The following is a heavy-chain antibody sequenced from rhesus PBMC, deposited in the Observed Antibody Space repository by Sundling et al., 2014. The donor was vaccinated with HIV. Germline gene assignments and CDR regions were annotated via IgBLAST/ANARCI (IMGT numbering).Heavy chain of an antibody. V-gene: IGHV4-65*02. D-gene: IGHD4-23*01. Sequence: QVQLQGSGPGLVKPSETLSLTCAVSGGSISSSNWWSWIRQPPGKGLEWIGSISGNSASTYYNPSLKNRVTISKDTSKNQFSLKLTSVTAADTAVYYCAREPDYEYSEPYYWGQGVLVTVSS. CDR1: GGSISSSNW. CDR3: AREPDYEYSEPYY. CDR2: ISGNSAST. J-gene: IGHJ4*01.